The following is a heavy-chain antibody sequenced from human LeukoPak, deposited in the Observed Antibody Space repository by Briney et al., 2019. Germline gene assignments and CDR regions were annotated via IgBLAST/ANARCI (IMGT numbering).Heavy chain of an antibody. Sequence: GGSLRLSXAASGFTFSSYSMNWVRQAPGKGLEWVSSISSSSSYIYYADSVKGRFTISRDNAKNSLYLQMNSLRAEDTAVYYCAKDRGVWGSYRYFDYWGQGTLVTVSS. CDR2: ISSSSSYI. D-gene: IGHD3-16*02. V-gene: IGHV3-21*01. J-gene: IGHJ4*02. CDR3: AKDRGVWGSYRYFDY. CDR1: GFTFSSYS.